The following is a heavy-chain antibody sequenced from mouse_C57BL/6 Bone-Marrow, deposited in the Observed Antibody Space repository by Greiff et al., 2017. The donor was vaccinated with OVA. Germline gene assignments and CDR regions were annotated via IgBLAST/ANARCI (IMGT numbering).Heavy chain of an antibody. Sequence: QVQLQQSDAELVKPGASVKISCKVSGYTFTDHTIHWMKQRPGQGLEWIGDIYPGSGSTNYNEKFKSKATLTVDTSSSTAYMQLSSLTSEDSAVYYCARDYYGSSYEPWFAYWGQGTLVTVSA. V-gene: IGHV1-78*01. J-gene: IGHJ3*01. CDR3: ARDYYGSSYEPWFAY. CDR1: GYTFTDHT. CDR2: IYPGSGST. D-gene: IGHD1-1*01.